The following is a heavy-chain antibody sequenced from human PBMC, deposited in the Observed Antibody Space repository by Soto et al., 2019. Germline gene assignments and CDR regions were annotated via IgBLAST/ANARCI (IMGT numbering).Heavy chain of an antibody. V-gene: IGHV4-4*02. D-gene: IGHD2-21*01. CDR2: IYHSGST. J-gene: IGHJ4*02. CDR1: GASISSSNW. CDR3: ARRCGEGRVDY. Sequence: QVQLQESCPGLVKPSGTLSLTCAVSGASISSSNWWSWVRQPPGKGLEWIGEIYHSGSTNYNPSLNIRVTISVDKSRNQFSLKLSSVTAADTAVYYCARRCGEGRVDYWGQGTLVTVSS.